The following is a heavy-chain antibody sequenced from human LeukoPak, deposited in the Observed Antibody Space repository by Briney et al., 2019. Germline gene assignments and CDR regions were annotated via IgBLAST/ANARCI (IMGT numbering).Heavy chain of an antibody. V-gene: IGHV3-33*01. CDR2: IWYDGSNK. D-gene: IGHD1-14*01. CDR1: GFTFSSYG. CDR3: ARETTAHPGSFDY. J-gene: IGHJ4*02. Sequence: GRSLRLSCAASGFTFSSYGMHWVRQAPGKGLEGVAVIWYDGSNKYYADSVKGRFTISRDNSKNTLYLQMNSLRAEDTAVYYCARETTAHPGSFDYWGQGTLVTVSS.